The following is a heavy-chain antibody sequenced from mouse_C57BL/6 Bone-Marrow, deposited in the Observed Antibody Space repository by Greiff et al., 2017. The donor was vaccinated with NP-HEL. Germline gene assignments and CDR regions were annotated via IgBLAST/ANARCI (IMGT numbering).Heavy chain of an antibody. D-gene: IGHD1-1*02. CDR3: ARLGYGLYDY. CDR2: IHPNSGST. CDR1: GYTFTSYW. Sequence: QVQLQQPEAELVKPGASVKLSCKASGYTFTSYWMHWVKQRPGQGLEWIGMIHPNSGSTNYNEKFKSKATLTVDKSSSTAYMQLSSLTSEDSAVYYCARLGYGLYDYWGQGTTLTVSS. V-gene: IGHV1-64*01. J-gene: IGHJ2*01.